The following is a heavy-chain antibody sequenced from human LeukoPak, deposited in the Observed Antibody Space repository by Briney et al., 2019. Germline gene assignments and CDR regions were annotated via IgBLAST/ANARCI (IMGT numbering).Heavy chain of an antibody. Sequence: GGSLRLSCAASGFTFSSYWMSWVRQAPGKGLEWVANIKKDGSEKYYVDSVKGRFTISRDDAKNSLYLQMNSLRAGDTAVYYCARDWGYCSGGSCDNRGIDYWGQGTLVTVSS. CDR3: ARDWGYCSGGSCDNRGIDY. V-gene: IGHV3-7*01. D-gene: IGHD2-15*01. J-gene: IGHJ4*02. CDR2: IKKDGSEK. CDR1: GFTFSSYW.